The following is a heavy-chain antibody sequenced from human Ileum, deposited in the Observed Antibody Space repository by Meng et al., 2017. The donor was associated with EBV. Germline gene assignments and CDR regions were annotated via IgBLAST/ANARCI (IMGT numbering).Heavy chain of an antibody. CDR2: IYKSGST. D-gene: IGHD3-22*01. Sequence: QVQLQESGPGLVKPSQTLSLTCAVSGGSISRGGYYWSWIRQPPGKGLEWIGYIYKSGSTYYNPSLTSRVTISVDTSKNQFFLKLGSVTAADTGVYYCARGGDTSGYSLDYWGQGILVTVSS. CDR1: GGSISRGGYY. CDR3: ARGGDTSGYSLDY. J-gene: IGHJ4*02. V-gene: IGHV4-30-4*01.